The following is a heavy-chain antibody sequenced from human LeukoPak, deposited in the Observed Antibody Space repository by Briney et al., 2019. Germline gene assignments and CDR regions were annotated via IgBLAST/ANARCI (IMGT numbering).Heavy chain of an antibody. D-gene: IGHD3-10*01. V-gene: IGHV3-21*01. CDR2: SSSSSYI. Sequence: SSSSSYIHYADSVKGRFTISRDNAKNSLYLQMNSLRAEETAVYYCARPYYYGSGSYYPRMIFRNWFDPWGQGTLVTVSS. CDR3: ARPYYYGSGSYYPRMIFRNWFDP. J-gene: IGHJ5*02.